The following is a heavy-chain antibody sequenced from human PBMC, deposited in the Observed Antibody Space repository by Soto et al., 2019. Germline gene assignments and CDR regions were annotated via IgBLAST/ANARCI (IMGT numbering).Heavy chain of an antibody. D-gene: IGHD2-15*01. V-gene: IGHV1-46*01. CDR3: ARPKVTGRWYYGMDV. CDR2: INPSGGST. CDR1: GYTFTSYY. J-gene: IGHJ6*01. Sequence: ASVKVSCKASGYTFTSYYMHWVRQAPGQGLEWMGIINPSGGSTSYAQKFQGRVTMTRDTSTSTVYMELSSLRSEDTAVYYCARPKVTGRWYYGMDVWGQGTTVTVSS.